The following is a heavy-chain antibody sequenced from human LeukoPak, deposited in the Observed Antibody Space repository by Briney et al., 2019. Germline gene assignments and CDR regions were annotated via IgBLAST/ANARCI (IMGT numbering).Heavy chain of an antibody. J-gene: IGHJ4*02. CDR3: ARTQGYCSGGSCYEFDY. CDR1: GFTFSNYW. V-gene: IGHV3-7*01. Sequence: GGSLRLSCAASGFTFSNYWMSWVRQAPGKGLEWVANIKQDGSEKYYVDSVKGRFTISRDNAKNSLYLQMNSLRAEDTAVYYCARTQGYCSGGSCYEFDYWGQGTLVTVSS. D-gene: IGHD2-15*01. CDR2: IKQDGSEK.